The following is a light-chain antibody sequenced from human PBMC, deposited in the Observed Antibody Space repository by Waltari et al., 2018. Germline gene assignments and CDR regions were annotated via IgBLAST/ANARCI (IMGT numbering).Light chain of an antibody. J-gene: IGLJ2*01. CDR1: STDVGSYNY. V-gene: IGLV2-14*03. CDR2: DVT. Sequence: QSALTQPASVSGSPGQSLTISCTGTSTDVGSYNYVSWYQQHPGKAPKLIIYDVTNRPSGVAIRFSGSKSGNTASLTISGLQAEDEADYYCSSYMDTTTLELFGGGTSLTVL. CDR3: SSYMDTTTLEL.